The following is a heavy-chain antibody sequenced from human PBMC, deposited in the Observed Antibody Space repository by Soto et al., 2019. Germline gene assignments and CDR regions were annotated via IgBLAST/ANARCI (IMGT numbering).Heavy chain of an antibody. V-gene: IGHV3-33*01. Sequence: QVQLVESGGGVVQPGRSLRLSCAASGFTFSSYGMHWVRQAPGKGLEWVAVIWYDGSNKYYADSVKGRFTISRDNSKNTLYLQMNSLRAEDMAVYYCVRGGRYGDYGYFDYWGQGTLVTVSS. J-gene: IGHJ4*02. D-gene: IGHD4-17*01. CDR2: IWYDGSNK. CDR1: GFTFSSYG. CDR3: VRGGRYGDYGYFDY.